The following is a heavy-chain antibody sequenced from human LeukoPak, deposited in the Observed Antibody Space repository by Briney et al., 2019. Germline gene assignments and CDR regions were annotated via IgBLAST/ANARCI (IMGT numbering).Heavy chain of an antibody. CDR2: ITSSGGDT. CDR1: GYMFTHYY. J-gene: IGHJ4*02. Sequence: APVTVSCKASGYMFTHYYMHWVRQAPGQALEWMGMITSSGGDTSHAQKFEGRVTMTRDPSTRTVYMELSSLTSDDTAVYYCARDLRRSGYNWGCDHWGEGTLVTVSP. D-gene: IGHD5-24*01. CDR3: ARDLRRSGYNWGCDH. V-gene: IGHV1-46*01.